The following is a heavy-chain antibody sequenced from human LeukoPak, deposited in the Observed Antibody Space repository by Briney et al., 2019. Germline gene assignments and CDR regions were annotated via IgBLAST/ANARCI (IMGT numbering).Heavy chain of an antibody. CDR3: ASGYYTSFDY. CDR1: GGSIRSFY. Sequence: SETLSLTCTVSGGSIRSFYWSWTRQPPGKGLEWIGYIYYSGSTNYNPSLKSRVTISVDTSKNQFSLKLSSVTAADTAVYYCASGYYTSFDYWGQGTLVTVSS. J-gene: IGHJ4*02. D-gene: IGHD3-3*01. CDR2: IYYSGST. V-gene: IGHV4-59*01.